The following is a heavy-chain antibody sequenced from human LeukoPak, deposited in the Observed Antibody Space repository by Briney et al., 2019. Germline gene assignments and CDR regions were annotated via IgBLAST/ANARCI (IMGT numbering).Heavy chain of an antibody. CDR1: GSTVSNCD. CDR3: ARDRGSEWLGDYAFDI. CDR2: VSDDGSNK. D-gene: IGHD3-3*01. J-gene: IGHJ3*02. V-gene: IGHV3-30*04. Sequence: GRSLTLYCAASGSTVSNCDRRWLRQPPGKGLEWMAVVSDDGSNKYYALPVKGRFTISRDNSKNELYLQMNSLRAEDTAVYYCARDRGSEWLGDYAFDIWGQGTMVTVSS.